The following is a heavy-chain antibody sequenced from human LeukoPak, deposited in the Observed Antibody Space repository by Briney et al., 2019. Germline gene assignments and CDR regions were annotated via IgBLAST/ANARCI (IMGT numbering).Heavy chain of an antibody. D-gene: IGHD2-15*01. Sequence: GGSLRLSCAASGFTFDDYGMSWVRQAPGKGLEWVSGINWNGGSTGYADSVKGRFTISRDNAKNSLYLQMNSLRAGDTAIYYCAKNGDRGAYCTGGTCYPYFYYYMDVWGKGTTVTI. CDR2: INWNGGST. CDR3: AKNGDRGAYCTGGTCYPYFYYYMDV. J-gene: IGHJ6*03. CDR1: GFTFDDYG. V-gene: IGHV3-20*04.